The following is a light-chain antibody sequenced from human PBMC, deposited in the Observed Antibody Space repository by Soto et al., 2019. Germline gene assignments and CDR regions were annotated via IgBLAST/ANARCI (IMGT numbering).Light chain of an antibody. CDR2: YDD. J-gene: IGLJ1*01. Sequence: QSVLTQPPSVSEAPGQRVTISCSGSSSNIGNNDVNWYQQLPGKAPKLLIYYDDLLPSGVSDRFSGSKSGTSASLAISGLQSEDEDDYYCAAWDDSLNGLVFGTGTKVTVL. CDR3: AAWDDSLNGLV. CDR1: SSNIGNND. V-gene: IGLV1-36*01.